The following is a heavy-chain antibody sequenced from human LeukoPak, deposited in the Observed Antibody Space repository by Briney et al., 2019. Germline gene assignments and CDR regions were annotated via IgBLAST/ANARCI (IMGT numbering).Heavy chain of an antibody. CDR1: GYTFTSYD. J-gene: IGHJ4*02. Sequence: ASVKVSCKASGYTFTSYDINWVRQATGQGLEWMGWMNPNSGNTGYEQKFQGRVTMTRNSSISTAYMELSSLRSEDTAVYYCARGYNSGWYYFDYWGQGTLVTVSS. D-gene: IGHD6-19*01. V-gene: IGHV1-8*01. CDR3: ARGYNSGWYYFDY. CDR2: MNPNSGNT.